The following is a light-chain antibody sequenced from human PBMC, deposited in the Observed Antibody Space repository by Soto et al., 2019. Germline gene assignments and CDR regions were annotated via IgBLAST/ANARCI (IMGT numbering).Light chain of an antibody. Sequence: EFVLTQSPGTLSLSPGERATLSCRASQTVRNNYLAWYQQKPGQAPRLLIYGASSRATGIPDRFSGGGSGTDFTLTISRLEPEDFAVYYCQQYRDSRTFGQGTKVDIK. CDR1: QTVRNNY. CDR3: QQYRDSRT. V-gene: IGKV3-20*01. CDR2: GAS. J-gene: IGKJ1*01.